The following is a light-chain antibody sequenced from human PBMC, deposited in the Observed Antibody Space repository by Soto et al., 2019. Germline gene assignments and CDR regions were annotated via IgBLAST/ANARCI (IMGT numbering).Light chain of an antibody. V-gene: IGKV3-15*01. Sequence: EIVVTQSPATLSLSPGEGATLSWRASQSISSNLAWYQQKPGQAPRLVIFDASTRATGIPDRFTGRGSGTEFTLTISSLQSEDSAVYFCQQYNDWPPITFGGVTKVEVK. J-gene: IGKJ4*01. CDR2: DAS. CDR1: QSISSN. CDR3: QQYNDWPPIT.